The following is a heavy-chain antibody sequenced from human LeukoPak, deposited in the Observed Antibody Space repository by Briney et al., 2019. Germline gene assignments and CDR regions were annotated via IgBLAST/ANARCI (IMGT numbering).Heavy chain of an antibody. CDR3: ARYSDPGSYPDAFDI. CDR1: GGSISSYY. D-gene: IGHD1-26*01. V-gene: IGHV4-59*01. CDR2: IYYSGST. J-gene: IGHJ3*02. Sequence: SETLSLTCTVSGGSISSYYWCWIRQPPGEGLEWIVDIYYSGSTNYNPSLKSRVTISVDTSKNQFSLKLSSVTAADTAVYYCARYSDPGSYPDAFDIWGQGTMVTVSS.